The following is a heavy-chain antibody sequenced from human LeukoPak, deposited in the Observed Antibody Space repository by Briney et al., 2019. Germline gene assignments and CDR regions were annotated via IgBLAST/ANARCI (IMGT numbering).Heavy chain of an antibody. Sequence: ASVKVSCKAAGYTFTGYYMFWVRQAPGQGLEWMGRINPNSGGTNYAQKFQGRVTMTRDTSTSTAYMELRSLRSDDTAMYYCARDRDIVGVPAAPADYWGQGTLVTVSS. J-gene: IGHJ4*02. D-gene: IGHD2-2*01. CDR1: GYTFTGYY. V-gene: IGHV1-2*06. CDR2: INPNSGGT. CDR3: ARDRDIVGVPAAPADY.